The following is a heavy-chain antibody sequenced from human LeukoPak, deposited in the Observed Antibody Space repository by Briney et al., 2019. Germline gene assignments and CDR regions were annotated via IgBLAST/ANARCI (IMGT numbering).Heavy chain of an antibody. CDR2: IYHSGST. CDR1: GGSTSSGGYS. V-gene: IGHV4-30-2*01. J-gene: IGHJ5*02. D-gene: IGHD2-2*02. CDR3: ARNIVVVPAAIGGWFDP. Sequence: SETLSLTCAVSGGSTSSGGYSWSWIRQPPGKGLEWIGYIYHSGSTYYNPSLKSRVTISVDRSKNQFSLKLSSVTAADTAVYYCARNIVVVPAAIGGWFDPWGQGTLVTVSS.